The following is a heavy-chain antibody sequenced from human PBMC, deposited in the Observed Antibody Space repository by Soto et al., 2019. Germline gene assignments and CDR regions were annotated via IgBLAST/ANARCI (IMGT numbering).Heavy chain of an antibody. CDR3: ARDIFWHYLGWTPPTQRIYGMDV. J-gene: IGHJ6*02. D-gene: IGHD3-9*01. CDR1: GFTFSSYA. V-gene: IGHV3-30-3*01. CDR2: ISYDGSNK. Sequence: QVQLVESGGGVVQPGRSLRLSCAASGFTFSSYAMHWVRQAPGKGLEWVAVISYDGSNKYYADSVKGRFTISRDNSKNTLYLKMNSLRAEDTAVYYCARDIFWHYLGWTPPTQRIYGMDVWGQGTTVTVSS.